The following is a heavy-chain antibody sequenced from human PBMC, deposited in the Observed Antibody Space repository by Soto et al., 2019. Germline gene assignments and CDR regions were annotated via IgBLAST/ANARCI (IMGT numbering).Heavy chain of an antibody. CDR1: GFTFSGYS. D-gene: IGHD3-9*01. CDR2: ISSGSKTI. J-gene: IGHJ4*02. Sequence: GALRLSCAASGFTFSGYSVNWVRQAPGKGLEWVSYISSGSKTIYYAESVKGRFTVSRDNARNSQYLQMNNLRDEDTAVYYCAREDILGVRSFDYWGQGTLVTVSS. CDR3: AREDILGVRSFDY. V-gene: IGHV3-48*02.